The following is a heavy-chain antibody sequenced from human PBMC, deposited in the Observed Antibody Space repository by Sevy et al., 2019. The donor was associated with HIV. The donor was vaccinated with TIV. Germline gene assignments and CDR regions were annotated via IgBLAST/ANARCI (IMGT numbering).Heavy chain of an antibody. CDR1: GFTFSSYW. J-gene: IGHJ6*02. V-gene: IGHV3-7*03. Sequence: GGSLRLSCAASGFTFSSYWMSWVRQAPGKGLEWVANIKQDGSEKYYVDSVKGRFTISRDKAKNSLYLQMNSLRAEDTAVYYCARDGTLVAAAVFYYYYGMDVWGQGTTVTVSS. CDR2: IKQDGSEK. D-gene: IGHD6-13*01. CDR3: ARDGTLVAAAVFYYYYGMDV.